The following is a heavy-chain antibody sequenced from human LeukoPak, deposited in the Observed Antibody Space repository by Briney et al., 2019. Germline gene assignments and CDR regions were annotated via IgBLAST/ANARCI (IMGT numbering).Heavy chain of an antibody. J-gene: IGHJ4*02. CDR1: GGSISSGDYY. CDR3: ARVGEDSSGYSPDY. V-gene: IGHV4-30-4*01. CDR2: IYYSGST. Sequence: SQTLSLTCTVSGGSISSGDYYWSWIRQPPGKGLEWIGYIYYSGSTYYNPSLKSRVTISVDTSKNQFSLKPSSVTAADTAVYYCARVGEDSSGYSPDYWGQGTLVTVSS. D-gene: IGHD3-22*01.